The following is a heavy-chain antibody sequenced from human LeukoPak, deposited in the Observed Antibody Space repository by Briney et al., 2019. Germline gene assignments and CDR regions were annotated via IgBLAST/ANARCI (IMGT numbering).Heavy chain of an antibody. D-gene: IGHD3-9*01. CDR1: GFTFSNYA. CDR3: AKWGDYDVLTGYYVSDY. V-gene: IGHV3-23*01. CDR2: ITGSGGNT. Sequence: PGASLRLSCAASGFTFSNYAMSWVRQAPGKGLEWVSAITGSGGNTYYADSVKGRITISRDNSKNTVFLQMNSLRAEDTAVYYYAKWGDYDVLTGYYVSDYWGQGTLVTVSS. J-gene: IGHJ4*02.